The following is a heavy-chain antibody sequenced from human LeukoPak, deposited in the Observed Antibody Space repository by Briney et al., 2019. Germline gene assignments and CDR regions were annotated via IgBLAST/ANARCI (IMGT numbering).Heavy chain of an antibody. CDR2: INPSGGST. Sequence: GASVKVSCKASGYTFTSYYMHWVRQAPGQGLEWMGIINPSGGSTSYAQKFQGRVTMTEDTSTDTAYMELSSLRSEDTAVYYCATDQSSSGRTDAFDIWGQGTMVTVSS. V-gene: IGHV1-46*01. CDR1: GYTFTSYY. D-gene: IGHD6-19*01. J-gene: IGHJ3*02. CDR3: ATDQSSSGRTDAFDI.